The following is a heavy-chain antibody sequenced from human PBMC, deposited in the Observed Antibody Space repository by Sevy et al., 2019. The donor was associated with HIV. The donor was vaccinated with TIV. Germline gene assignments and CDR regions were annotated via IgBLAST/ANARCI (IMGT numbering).Heavy chain of an antibody. CDR3: ARFAVAGTGYYGMDV. CDR2: ISAYNGNT. J-gene: IGHJ6*02. CDR1: GYTFTSYG. Sequence: ASVKVSCKASGYTFTSYGISWVRQAPGQGLEWMGWISAYNGNTNYAQKLQGRVTMTTDTSTSTAYMGLRSLGSDDTAVYYCARFAVAGTGYYGMDVWGQGTTVTVSS. V-gene: IGHV1-18*01. D-gene: IGHD6-19*01.